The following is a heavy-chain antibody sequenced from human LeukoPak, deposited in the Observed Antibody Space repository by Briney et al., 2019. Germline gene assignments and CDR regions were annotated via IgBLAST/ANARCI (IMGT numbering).Heavy chain of an antibody. D-gene: IGHD1-26*01. Sequence: GGSLRLSCAASGFTFSSYAMSWVRQAPGKGLEWVSAISGSGGSTYYADSVKGRFTISRDNSKNTLYLQMSSLRAEDTALYYCAKKRELLDAFDIWGQGTMVTVSS. V-gene: IGHV3-23*01. CDR2: ISGSGGST. CDR1: GFTFSSYA. CDR3: AKKRELLDAFDI. J-gene: IGHJ3*02.